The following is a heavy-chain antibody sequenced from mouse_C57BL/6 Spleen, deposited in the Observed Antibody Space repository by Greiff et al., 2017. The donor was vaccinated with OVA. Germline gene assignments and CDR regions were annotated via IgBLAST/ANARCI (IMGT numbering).Heavy chain of an antibody. CDR2: IYPRSGNT. D-gene: IGHD2-4*01. Sequence: QVQLQQSGAELARPGASVKLSCKASGYTFTSYGISWVKQRTGQGLEWIGEIYPRSGNTYYNEKFKGKATLTADKSSSTAYMELRSLTSEDSAVYFCASRGYDYGGFDYWGQGTTLTVSS. CDR3: ASRGYDYGGFDY. V-gene: IGHV1-81*01. J-gene: IGHJ2*01. CDR1: GYTFTSYG.